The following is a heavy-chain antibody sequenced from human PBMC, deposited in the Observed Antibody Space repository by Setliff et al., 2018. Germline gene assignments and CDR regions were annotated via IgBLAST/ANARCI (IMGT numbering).Heavy chain of an antibody. CDR2: ISYTGNT. D-gene: IGHD6-19*01. J-gene: IGHJ3*02. V-gene: IGHV4-31*03. CDR1: GDSMSSGDYY. CDR3: AREPMPSSVWYFPFFDI. Sequence: SETLSLTCSVSGDSMSSGDYYWTWVRQLPGKGLEWIGSISYTGNTNLDPSLGSRVTISADTSENRFSLELTFVSVADTAVYFCAREPMPSSVWYFPFFDIRGQGTMVTVSS.